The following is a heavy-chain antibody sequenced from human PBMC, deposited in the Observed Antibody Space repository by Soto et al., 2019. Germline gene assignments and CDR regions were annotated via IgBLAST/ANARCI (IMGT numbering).Heavy chain of an antibody. D-gene: IGHD3-10*01. Sequence: SVKVSCKASGYTFTGYYMHWGRQAPVQGLEWMGWINPNSGGTNYAQKFQGRVTMTRDTSISTAYMELSRLRSDDTAVYYCARSPDSGSYYNPWGYWGQGTLVTVSS. CDR1: GYTFTGYY. V-gene: IGHV1-2*02. CDR3: ARSPDSGSYYNPWGY. J-gene: IGHJ4*02. CDR2: INPNSGGT.